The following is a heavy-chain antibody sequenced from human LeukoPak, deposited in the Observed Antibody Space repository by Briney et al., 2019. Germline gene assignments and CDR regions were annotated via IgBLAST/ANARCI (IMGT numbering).Heavy chain of an antibody. CDR1: GFTFSSYA. CDR3: AGGSSSSFRSFDY. V-gene: IGHV3-21*06. Sequence: GGSLRLSCAASGFTFSSYAMSWVRQAPGKGLEWVSSISSSSTYKYHADSVKGRFTISRDNAKSSLFLEMNSLRAEDTAVYFCAGGSSSSFRSFDYWGQGTLVTVSS. J-gene: IGHJ4*02. CDR2: ISSSSTYK. D-gene: IGHD6-6*01.